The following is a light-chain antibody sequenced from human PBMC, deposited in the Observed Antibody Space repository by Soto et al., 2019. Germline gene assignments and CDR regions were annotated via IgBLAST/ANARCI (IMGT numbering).Light chain of an antibody. CDR3: QQYYSTPCT. Sequence: DIVMTQSPDSLAVSLGERATINCKSSQSVLYSSNNKNYLAWYQQKPGQPPKLLIYWASTRESGVPDRFSGSGSGTDFTLTICSLQAEDVAVYYCQQYYSTPCTFGQGTKLEIK. CDR1: QSVLYSSNNKNY. J-gene: IGKJ2*02. CDR2: WAS. V-gene: IGKV4-1*01.